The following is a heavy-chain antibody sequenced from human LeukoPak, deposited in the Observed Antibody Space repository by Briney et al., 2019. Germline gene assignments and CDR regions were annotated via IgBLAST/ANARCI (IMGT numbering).Heavy chain of an antibody. V-gene: IGHV4-4*07. CDR1: GGSISSYY. Sequence: SETLSLTCTVSGGSISSYYWSWIRQPAGKGLEWIGRIYTSGSTNYNPSLKSRATMSVDTSKNQFSLKLSSVTAADTAVYYCARALLTTPPAAFDIWGQGTMVTVSS. CDR2: IYTSGST. CDR3: ARALLTTPPAAFDI. D-gene: IGHD1-26*01. J-gene: IGHJ3*02.